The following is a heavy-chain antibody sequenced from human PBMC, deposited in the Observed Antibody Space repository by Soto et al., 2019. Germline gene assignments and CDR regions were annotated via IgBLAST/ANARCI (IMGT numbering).Heavy chain of an antibody. CDR2: IYYSGST. D-gene: IGHD3-3*01. CDR1: GGSTSSSSYY. J-gene: IGHJ6*02. Sequence: PSETLSLTCTVSGGSTSSSSYYWGWIRQPPGKGLEWIGSIYYSGSTYYNPSLKSRVTISVDTSKNQFSLKLSSVTAADTAVYYCARIPIFGVVTREDYGMDVWGQGTTVTVSS. CDR3: ARIPIFGVVTREDYGMDV. V-gene: IGHV4-39*01.